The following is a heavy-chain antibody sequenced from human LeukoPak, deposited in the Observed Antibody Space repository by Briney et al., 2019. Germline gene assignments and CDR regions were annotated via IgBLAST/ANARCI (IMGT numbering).Heavy chain of an antibody. CDR2: INPNSGGT. CDR1: GYTFTGYY. Sequence: GASVKVSCKASGYTFTGYYMHWVRQAPGRGLEWMGWINPNSGGTNYAQKFQGRVTMTRDTSISTAYMELSRLRSDDTAVYYCARGRLLRYFDRYAFDIWGQGTMVTVSS. J-gene: IGHJ3*02. V-gene: IGHV1-2*02. CDR3: ARGRLLRYFDRYAFDI. D-gene: IGHD3-9*01.